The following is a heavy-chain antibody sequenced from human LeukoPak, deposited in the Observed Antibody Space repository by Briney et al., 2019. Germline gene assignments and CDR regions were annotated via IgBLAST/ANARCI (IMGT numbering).Heavy chain of an antibody. CDR2: IYHSGNT. CDR1: GGSISRNNW. Sequence: PSETLSLTCAVSGGSISRNNWWHWVRPPPGKGLEWIGEIYHSGNTNYNPSLKSRVTISVDTSKNQFSLKLSSVTAADTAVYYCARMVRRLERLKIGRDSDYATGYYFDYWGQGTLVTVSS. D-gene: IGHD4-11*01. V-gene: IGHV4-4*02. J-gene: IGHJ4*02. CDR3: ARMVRRLERLKIGRDSDYATGYYFDY.